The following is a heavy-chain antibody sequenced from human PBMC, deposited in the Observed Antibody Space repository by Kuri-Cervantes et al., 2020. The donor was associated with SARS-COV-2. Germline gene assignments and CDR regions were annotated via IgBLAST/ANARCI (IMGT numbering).Heavy chain of an antibody. CDR1: GGSISSSNR. V-gene: IGHV4-4*02. J-gene: IGHJ3*02. D-gene: IGHD5-18*01. CDR3: ARHIGWMQLWLRMGGFDT. Sequence: SETLSLTCAVSGGSISSSNRWSWVRQPPGKGLEWIGEIYHSGSTNYNPSLNSRVTISVDKSKNQFSLKLTSVTAADTAMYYCARHIGWMQLWLRMGGFDTWGQGTMVTVSS. CDR2: IYHSGST.